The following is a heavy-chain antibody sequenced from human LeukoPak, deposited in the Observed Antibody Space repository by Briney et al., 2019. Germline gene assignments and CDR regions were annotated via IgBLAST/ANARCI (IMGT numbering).Heavy chain of an antibody. CDR3: ARDGNSGYDFGY. D-gene: IGHD5-12*01. V-gene: IGHV1-46*01. CDR1: GYTFTSYY. J-gene: IGHJ4*02. Sequence: ASVKVSCKASGYTFTSYYMHWVRQAPGQGLEWMGIINPSGGSTSYAQKFQGRVTMTRDTSTSTAYMELSSLRSEDTAGYYCARDGNSGYDFGYWGGGPLVTVSS. CDR2: INPSGGST.